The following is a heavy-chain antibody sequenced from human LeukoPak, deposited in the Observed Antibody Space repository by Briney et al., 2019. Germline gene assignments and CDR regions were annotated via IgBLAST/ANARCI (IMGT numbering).Heavy chain of an antibody. CDR1: GFTFSSYA. D-gene: IGHD3-10*01. V-gene: IGHV3-48*03. CDR3: ARGTGGYGSGSYDY. CDR2: ISSSGSTI. J-gene: IGHJ4*02. Sequence: GGSLRLSCSASGFTFSSYAMHWVRQAPGKGLEWVSYISSSGSTIYYADSGEGRFTISRDNAKNSLYLQMNSLRAEDTAVYYCARGTGGYGSGSYDYWGQGTLVTVSS.